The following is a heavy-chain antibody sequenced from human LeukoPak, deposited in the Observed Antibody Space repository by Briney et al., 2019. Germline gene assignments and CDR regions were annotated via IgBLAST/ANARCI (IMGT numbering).Heavy chain of an antibody. V-gene: IGHV3-30*04. CDR1: GFTFSSYA. D-gene: IGHD2-15*01. Sequence: RSLRLSCAASGFTFSSYAMHWVRQAPGKGLEWVAVISYDGSNKYYADSVKARFTISRDNSKNTLYLQMNSLRAEDTAVYYCARDSRYCSGGSCYYYYFDYWGQGTLVTVSS. CDR3: ARDSRYCSGGSCYYYYFDY. J-gene: IGHJ4*02. CDR2: ISYDGSNK.